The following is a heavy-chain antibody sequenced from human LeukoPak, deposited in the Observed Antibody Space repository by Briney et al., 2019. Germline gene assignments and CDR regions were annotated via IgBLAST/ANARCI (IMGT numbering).Heavy chain of an antibody. CDR2: IEQDGSEK. J-gene: IGHJ4*02. Sequence: GGYLRLSCATSGFTFSSYWMNWVRQAPGKGLEWVANIEQDGSEKNYVDSVKGRFTISRDNAKNSLYLQMSSLRAEDTAVYYCAGGRGWSSDYWGQGTLVTVSS. CDR3: AGGRGWSSDY. V-gene: IGHV3-7*03. CDR1: GFTFSSYW. D-gene: IGHD6-19*01.